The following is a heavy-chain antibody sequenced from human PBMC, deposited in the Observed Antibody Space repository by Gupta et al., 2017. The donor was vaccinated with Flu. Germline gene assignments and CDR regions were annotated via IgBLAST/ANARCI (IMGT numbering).Heavy chain of an antibody. Sequence: QEQLLQSGAEVREPGASVKDSCKASGYTFTAYYIHWVRQAPGQGLEWLGRINPHSRSTNYEQKFQGRVTLTMDTSISTAYMDLSRLRYDDTAVYYCAREQFCNTASCYRWFDPWGQGTLVTVSS. V-gene: IGHV1-2*06. J-gene: IGHJ5*02. CDR1: GYTFTAYY. D-gene: IGHD2-2*02. CDR2: INPHSRST. CDR3: AREQFCNTASCYRWFDP.